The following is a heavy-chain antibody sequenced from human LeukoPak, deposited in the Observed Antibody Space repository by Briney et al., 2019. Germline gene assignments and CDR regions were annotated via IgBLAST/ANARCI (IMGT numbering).Heavy chain of an antibody. Sequence: GESLKISCKGSGYSFTSYWIGWVRQMPGKGLEWMGTIYPDDSDTRYDPSFQGQVTISADKSINTAYLQWSSLKVSDTAIYYCARRDTSAHNWFDPWGQGTLVTVSS. D-gene: IGHD1-26*01. CDR2: IYPDDSDT. J-gene: IGHJ5*02. CDR1: GYSFTSYW. V-gene: IGHV5-51*01. CDR3: ARRDTSAHNWFDP.